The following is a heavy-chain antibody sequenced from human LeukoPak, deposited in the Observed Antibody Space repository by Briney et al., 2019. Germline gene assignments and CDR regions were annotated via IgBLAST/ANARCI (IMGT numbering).Heavy chain of an antibody. V-gene: IGHV1-2*02. CDR3: AIAYYYDSSGYYDVYFDY. J-gene: IGHJ4*02. CDR2: INPNSGGP. CDR1: GYTFTGYY. D-gene: IGHD3-22*01. Sequence: ASVRVSCKASGYTFTGYYIHWVRQAPGQGLEWMGWINPNSGGPNYAQKFQDRVTMTRDTSITTAYMDLSRLRSDDTAVYYCAIAYYYDSSGYYDVYFDYWGQGTLVTVSS.